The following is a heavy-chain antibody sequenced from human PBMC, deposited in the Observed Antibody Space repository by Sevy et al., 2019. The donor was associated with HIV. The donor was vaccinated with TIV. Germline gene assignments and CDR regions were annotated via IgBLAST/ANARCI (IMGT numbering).Heavy chain of an antibody. V-gene: IGHV1-69*13. CDR2: IIPILGTV. Sequence: ASVKVSCKASGGTFSSYGISWVRQAPGQGLEWRGGIIPILGTVNYAQKFQGRVTITADESTKKAYMERSSLRSEDTAGYYCARGGGNGWYYFDYWGQETLVTVSS. CDR3: ARGGGNGWYYFDY. D-gene: IGHD6-19*01. CDR1: GGTFSSYG. J-gene: IGHJ4*02.